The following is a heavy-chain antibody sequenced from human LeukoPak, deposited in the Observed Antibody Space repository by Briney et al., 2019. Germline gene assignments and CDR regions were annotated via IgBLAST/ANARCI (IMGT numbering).Heavy chain of an antibody. D-gene: IGHD2-2*01. CDR2: INPNSGGT. CDR3: ARDIVVVPAAPPAFDI. CDR1: GYTFTGYY. V-gene: IGHV1-2*02. J-gene: IGHJ3*02. Sequence: ASVKVSCKASGYTFTGYYMHWVRQAPEQGLEWMGWINPNSGGTNYAQKFQGRVTMTRDTSISTAYMELSRLRSDDTAVYYCARDIVVVPAAPPAFDIWGQGTMVTVSS.